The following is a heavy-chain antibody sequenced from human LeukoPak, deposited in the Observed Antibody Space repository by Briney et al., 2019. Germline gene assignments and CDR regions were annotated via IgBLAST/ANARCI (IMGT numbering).Heavy chain of an antibody. CDR2: IYTSGST. D-gene: IGHD6-13*01. Sequence: PSQTLSLTCTVSGGSISSGSYYWSWIRQPAGKGLEWIGRIYTSGSTNYNPSLKSRVTISADTSKDQFSLKLSSVTAADTAVYYCARQAAAYFDYWGQGTLVTVSS. CDR3: ARQAAAYFDY. V-gene: IGHV4-61*02. CDR1: GGSISSGSYY. J-gene: IGHJ4*02.